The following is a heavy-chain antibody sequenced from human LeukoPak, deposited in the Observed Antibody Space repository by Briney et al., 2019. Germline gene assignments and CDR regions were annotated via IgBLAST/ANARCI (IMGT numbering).Heavy chain of an antibody. J-gene: IGHJ5*02. CDR1: GGSISSSSYY. CDR3: ARVREWFGEFIWFDP. CDR2: IYYSGST. D-gene: IGHD3-10*01. Sequence: PSETLSLTCTVSGGSISSSSYYWGWIRQPPGKGLEWIGSIYYSGSTYYNPSLKSRVTMSVDTSKNQFSLKLSSVTAADTAVYYCARVREWFGEFIWFDPWGQGTLVTVSS. V-gene: IGHV4-39*07.